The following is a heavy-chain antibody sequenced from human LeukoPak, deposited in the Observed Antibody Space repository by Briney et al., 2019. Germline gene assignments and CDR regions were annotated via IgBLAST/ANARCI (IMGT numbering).Heavy chain of an antibody. CDR2: ISSSSGTI. J-gene: IGHJ4*02. Sequence: GGSLRLSCAASGFTFSSYSMNWVRQAPGKGLEWVSYISSSSGTIYYADSVKGRFTISRDNARNSLYLQMSSLRAEDTAVYYCAGLLVCSTTSCYGVDYWGQGTLVTVSS. CDR1: GFTFSSYS. CDR3: AGLLVCSTTSCYGVDY. D-gene: IGHD2-2*01. V-gene: IGHV3-48*01.